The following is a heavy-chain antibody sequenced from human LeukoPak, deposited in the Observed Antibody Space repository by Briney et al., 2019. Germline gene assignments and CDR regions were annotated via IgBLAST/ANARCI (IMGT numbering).Heavy chain of an antibody. D-gene: IGHD1-26*01. V-gene: IGHV1-46*01. CDR1: GYTFTSYY. Sequence: ASVKVSCKASGYTFTSYYMHWVRQAPGQGLEWMGIINPSGGSTSYAQKFQGRVTMTRDTSTSTVYMELSSLRSEDTAVYYCARPRNSGSSSYYFDYWGQGTLVTVSS. CDR2: INPSGGST. CDR3: ARPRNSGSSSYYFDY. J-gene: IGHJ4*02.